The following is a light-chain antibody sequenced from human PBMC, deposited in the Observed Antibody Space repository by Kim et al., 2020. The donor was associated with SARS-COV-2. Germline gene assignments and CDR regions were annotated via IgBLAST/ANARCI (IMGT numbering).Light chain of an antibody. J-gene: IGKJ4*01. Sequence: LSPGESATLSCRASQSISSYLAWYQQKPGQAPRLLIYDASIRATGIPARFSGSGSGTDFTLTIRSLEPEDFAVYYCQQRSDWPPLTFGGGTKLEI. V-gene: IGKV3-11*01. CDR2: DAS. CDR3: QQRSDWPPLT. CDR1: QSISSY.